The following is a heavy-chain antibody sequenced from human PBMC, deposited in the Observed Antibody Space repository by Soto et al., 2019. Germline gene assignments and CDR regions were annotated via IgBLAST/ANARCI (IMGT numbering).Heavy chain of an antibody. CDR1: GGSVSSGSYY. CDR2: IYYTGNT. Sequence: SETLSLTCTVSGGSVSSGSYYWSWIRQHPGRGLEWIGYIYYTGNTYYNPSLKSRLAISVDTSKNQFSLRLTSVTAADTAVYFCARATPAGSADFWGQGTLVTVSS. V-gene: IGHV4-31*03. J-gene: IGHJ4*02. D-gene: IGHD2-2*01. CDR3: ARATPAGSADF.